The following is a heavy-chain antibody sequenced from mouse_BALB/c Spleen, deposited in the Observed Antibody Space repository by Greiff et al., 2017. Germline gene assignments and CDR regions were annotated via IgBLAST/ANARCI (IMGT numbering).Heavy chain of an antibody. J-gene: IGHJ2*01. D-gene: IGHD2-14*01. V-gene: IGHV2-9-2*01. CDR2: IWTGGGT. Sequence: QVQLQQSGPGLVAPSQSLSITCTVSGFSLTSYDISWIRQPPGKGLEWLGVIWTGGGTNYNSAFMSRLSISKDNSKSQVFLKMNSLQTDDTAIYYCVRGGRYDDYFDYWGQGTTLTVSS. CDR1: GFSLTSYD. CDR3: VRGGRYDDYFDY.